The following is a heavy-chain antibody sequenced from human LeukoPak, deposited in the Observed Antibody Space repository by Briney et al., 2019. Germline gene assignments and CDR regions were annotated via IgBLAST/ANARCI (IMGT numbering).Heavy chain of an antibody. Sequence: SVKVSCKASGGTFSSYAIGWVRQAPGQGLEWMGRIIPILGIANYAQKFQGRVTITADKSTSTAYMELSSLRSEDTAVYYCAQESTVTTSTYFDYWGQGTLVTVSS. CDR2: IIPILGIA. V-gene: IGHV1-69*04. J-gene: IGHJ4*02. CDR3: AQESTVTTSTYFDY. D-gene: IGHD4-17*01. CDR1: GGTFSSYA.